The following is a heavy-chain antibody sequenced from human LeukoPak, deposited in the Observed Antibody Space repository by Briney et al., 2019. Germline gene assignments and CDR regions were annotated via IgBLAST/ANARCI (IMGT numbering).Heavy chain of an antibody. CDR1: GFTFDDYG. CDR3: ARKTAYYDSSGYFAGYYFDY. V-gene: IGHV3-20*04. J-gene: IGHJ4*02. CDR2: INWSGGST. Sequence: PGGSLRLSCAASGFTFDDYGMSWVRQAPGKGLEWVSGINWSGGSTGYADSVKGRFTISRDNAKNSLYLQMNSLRAEDTALYYCARKTAYYDSSGYFAGYYFDYWGQGTLVTVSS. D-gene: IGHD3-22*01.